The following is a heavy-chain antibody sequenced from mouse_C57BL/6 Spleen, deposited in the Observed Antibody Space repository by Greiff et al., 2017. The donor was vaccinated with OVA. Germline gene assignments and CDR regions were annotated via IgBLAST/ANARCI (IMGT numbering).Heavy chain of an antibody. V-gene: IGHV5-16*01. CDR1: GFTFSDYY. J-gene: IGHJ4*01. D-gene: IGHD2-5*01. CDR3: AREASNYDAMDY. CDR2: INYDGSST. Sequence: EVKLVESEGGLVQPGSSMKLSCTASGFTFSDYYMAWVRQVPEKGLEWVANINYDGSSTYYLDSLKSRFIISRDNAKNILYLQMSSLKSEDTATYYCAREASNYDAMDYWGQGTSVTVSS.